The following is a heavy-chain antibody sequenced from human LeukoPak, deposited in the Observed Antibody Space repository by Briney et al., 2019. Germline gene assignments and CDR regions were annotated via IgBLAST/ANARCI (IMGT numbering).Heavy chain of an antibody. Sequence: SETLSLTCAVSGYSISSGYYWGWIRPPPGKGLEWIGSIYHSGSTNYNPSLKSRVTISVDTSKNQFSLKLSSVTAADTAVYYCARGLGSGWTDYWGQGTLVTVSS. D-gene: IGHD6-19*01. CDR1: GYSISSGYY. J-gene: IGHJ4*02. V-gene: IGHV4-38-2*01. CDR3: ARGLGSGWTDY. CDR2: IYHSGST.